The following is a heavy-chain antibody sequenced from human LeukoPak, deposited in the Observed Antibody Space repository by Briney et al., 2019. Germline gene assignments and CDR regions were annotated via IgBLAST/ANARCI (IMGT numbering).Heavy chain of an antibody. V-gene: IGHV3-23*01. J-gene: IGHJ4*02. CDR1: GITLSNYG. Sequence: GGSLGLSCAVSGITLSNYGMTWVRQAPGKGLEWVAGLSGSGGSTNYADSVKGRFTISRDNAKNTLCLEMNSLRAEDTAVYFCAKRGVVIRVILVGFHKEAYYFDSWGQGVLVTVSS. D-gene: IGHD3-22*01. CDR3: AKRGVVIRVILVGFHKEAYYFDS. CDR2: LSGSGGST.